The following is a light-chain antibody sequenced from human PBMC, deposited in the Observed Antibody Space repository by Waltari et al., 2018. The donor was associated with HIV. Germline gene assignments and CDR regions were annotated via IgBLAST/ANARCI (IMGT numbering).Light chain of an antibody. Sequence: QSVLTQPPSVSGTPGQNVTISCSGSSTNIGSNIVNWYQQLPGAAPKLLIYSKDQRPSGVPDRFSGSKSGTSASLAISGLQSADEADYYCAAWDDSLNGMFGGGTKLTV. CDR3: AAWDDSLNGM. CDR2: SKD. J-gene: IGLJ3*02. CDR1: STNIGSNI. V-gene: IGLV1-44*01.